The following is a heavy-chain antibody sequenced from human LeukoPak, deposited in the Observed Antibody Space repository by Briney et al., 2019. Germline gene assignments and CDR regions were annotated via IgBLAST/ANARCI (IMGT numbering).Heavy chain of an antibody. CDR1: GFTFSDYY. V-gene: IGHV3-11*01. CDR3: AREISGERTYYFDY. D-gene: IGHD1-26*01. CDR2: ISSSGSTI. J-gene: IGHJ4*02. Sequence: PGGSLRLSCGASGFTFSDYYLSWIRQAPGKGLEWVSYISSSGSTIYYADSVKGRFTISRDNAKNSLYLQMNSLRAEDTAVYYCAREISGERTYYFDYWGQGTLVTVSS.